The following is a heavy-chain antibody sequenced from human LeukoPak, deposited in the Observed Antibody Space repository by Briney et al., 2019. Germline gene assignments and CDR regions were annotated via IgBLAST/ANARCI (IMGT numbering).Heavy chain of an antibody. Sequence: ASVKVSCKASGYTFTGYYMHWVRQAPGQGLEWMGRINPNSGGTNYAQKFQGRVTMTRDTSISTAYMELSRLRSDDTAVYYGSSSYGSGSYDGGDFDYWGQGTLVTVSS. D-gene: IGHD3-10*01. CDR1: GYTFTGYY. J-gene: IGHJ4*02. CDR3: SSSYGSGSYDGGDFDY. V-gene: IGHV1-2*06. CDR2: INPNSGGT.